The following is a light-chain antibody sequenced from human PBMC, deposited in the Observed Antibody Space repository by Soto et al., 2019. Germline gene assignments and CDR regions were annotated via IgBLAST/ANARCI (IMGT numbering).Light chain of an antibody. J-gene: IGKJ3*01. CDR2: GAS. CDR3: QMKYSRSPSA. Sequence: DMQMTQSPSSLSASVGDRVTITCRASQSINKNLNWFQQKPGKAPKLLIYGASNLHSGVPSRLSGSRSWTNFTLTISSLQPEDVATYYCQMKYSRSPSAFGPGTKVDIK. V-gene: IGKV1-39*01. CDR1: QSINKN.